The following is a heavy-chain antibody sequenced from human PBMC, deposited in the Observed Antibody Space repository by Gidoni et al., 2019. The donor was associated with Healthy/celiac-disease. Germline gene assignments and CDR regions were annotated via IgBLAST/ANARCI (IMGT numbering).Heavy chain of an antibody. J-gene: IGHJ3*02. Sequence: YNPSLKSRVTISVDTSKNQFSLKLSSVTAADTAVYYCAREGGGYYYDSSGYYDDAFDIWGQGTMVTVSS. CDR3: AREGGGYYYDSSGYYDDAFDI. V-gene: IGHV4-61*02. D-gene: IGHD3-22*01.